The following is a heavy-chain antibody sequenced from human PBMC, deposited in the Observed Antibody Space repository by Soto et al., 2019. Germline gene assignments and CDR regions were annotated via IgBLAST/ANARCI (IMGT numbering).Heavy chain of an antibody. Sequence: QVQLQESGPGLVKPSETLSLTCTVSGGSISSGGYWSWVRQRPGKGLEWIGYIYSSGSTYYSPSLVRRVSISIDTSKNQFALKMSSVTAADTAVYYCARDRGSYGMDVWGQGTTVTVSS. V-gene: IGHV4-31*03. CDR1: GGSISSGGY. J-gene: IGHJ6*02. CDR3: ARDRGSYGMDV. CDR2: IYSSGST.